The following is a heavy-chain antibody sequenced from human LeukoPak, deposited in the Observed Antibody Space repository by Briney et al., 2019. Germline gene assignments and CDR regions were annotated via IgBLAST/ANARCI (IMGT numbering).Heavy chain of an antibody. J-gene: IGHJ4*02. D-gene: IGHD5-24*01. CDR1: GGTFSSYA. Sequence: SVKVSCKASGGTFSSYAISWVRQTPGQGLEWMGGIIPIFGTANYAQKFQGRVTITADESTSTAYMELSSLRSEDTAVYYCAREMATEPYYFDYWGQGTLVTVSS. CDR3: AREMATEPYYFDY. V-gene: IGHV1-69*13. CDR2: IIPIFGTA.